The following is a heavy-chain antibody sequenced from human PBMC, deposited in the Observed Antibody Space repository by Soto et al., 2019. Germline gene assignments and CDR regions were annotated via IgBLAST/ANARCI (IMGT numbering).Heavy chain of an antibody. CDR3: ARTGGSGSYLYYFDY. D-gene: IGHD3-10*01. CDR1: GFTFSSYG. V-gene: IGHV3-33*01. Sequence: QVQLVESGGGVVQPGRSLRLSCAASGFTFSSYGMHWVRQAPGKGLEWVAVIWYDGSNKYYADSVKGRFTISRDNSKNTLYLQMNSLRAEDTAVYYCARTGGSGSYLYYFDYGGQGTLVTVSS. CDR2: IWYDGSNK. J-gene: IGHJ4*02.